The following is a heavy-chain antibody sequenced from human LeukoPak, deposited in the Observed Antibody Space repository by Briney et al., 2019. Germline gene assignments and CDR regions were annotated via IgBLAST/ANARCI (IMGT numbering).Heavy chain of an antibody. D-gene: IGHD2-15*01. CDR1: GFTFSSYN. CDR3: ARPRLEYCSGGSCFDAFDI. CDR2: ISGSGSTT. Sequence: PGGSLRLSCAASGFTFSSYNMNWVRQAPGKGLEWVSAISGSGSTTYYADSVKGRFTISRDNSKNTLFLQMNSLTAEDTAIYSCARPRLEYCSGGSCFDAFDIWGQGTMVTVSS. V-gene: IGHV3-23*01. J-gene: IGHJ3*02.